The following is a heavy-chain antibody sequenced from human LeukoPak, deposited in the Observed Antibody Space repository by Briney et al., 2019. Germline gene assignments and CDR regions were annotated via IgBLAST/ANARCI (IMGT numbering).Heavy chain of an antibody. J-gene: IGHJ3*02. Sequence: SETLSLTCTVSGYSISSGYYWGWIRQPPGKGPEWIGSIYHSGSTYYNPSLKSQFTISVDTSKNQFSLKLSSVTAADTAVYYCARDRGPGVLDIWGQGTMVTVSS. D-gene: IGHD3-3*01. CDR2: IYHSGST. CDR1: GYSISSGYY. V-gene: IGHV4-38-2*02. CDR3: ARDRGPGVLDI.